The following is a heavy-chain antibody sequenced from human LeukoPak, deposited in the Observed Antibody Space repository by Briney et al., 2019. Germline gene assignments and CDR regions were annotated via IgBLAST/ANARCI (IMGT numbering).Heavy chain of an antibody. J-gene: IGHJ4*02. CDR2: INPSDGST. V-gene: IGHV1-46*01. CDR1: GYTFTSYY. Sequence: ASVKVSCKASGYTFTSYYMHWVRQAPGQGLEWMGIINPSDGSTSYAQKFQGRVTMTRDTSTSTVYMELSSLRSEDTAVYYCARDPPFIKGSGYAAGYFDYWGQGTLVTVSS. CDR3: ARDPPFIKGSGYAAGYFDY. D-gene: IGHD3-22*01.